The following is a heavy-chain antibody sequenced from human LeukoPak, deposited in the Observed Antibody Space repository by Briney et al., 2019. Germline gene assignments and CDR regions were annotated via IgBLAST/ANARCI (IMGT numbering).Heavy chain of an antibody. CDR3: ARRGLGTDY. V-gene: IGHV1-69*13. CDR1: GGTFSSYA. D-gene: IGHD3-16*01. Sequence: SVKVSCKASGGTFSSYAISWVRQAPGQGLEWMGGIIPIFGTANYAQKFQGRVTITADESTSTAYMELSSLKASDTAMYYCARRGLGTDYWGQGTLVTVSS. CDR2: IIPIFGTA. J-gene: IGHJ4*02.